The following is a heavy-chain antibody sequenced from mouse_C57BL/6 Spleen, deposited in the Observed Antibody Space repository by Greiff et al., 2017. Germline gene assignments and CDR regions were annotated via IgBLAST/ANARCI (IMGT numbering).Heavy chain of an antibody. V-gene: IGHV2-2*01. CDR2: IWSGGST. CDR1: GFSLTSYG. J-gene: IGHJ1*03. CDR3: ARGGGRYFDV. Sequence: QVHVKQSGPGLVQPSQSLSITCTVSGFSLTSYGVHWVRQSPGKGLEWLGVIWSGGSTDYNAAFISRLSISKDNSKRQVFFKMNRLQADDTAIYYCARGGGRYFDVWGTGTTVTVSS.